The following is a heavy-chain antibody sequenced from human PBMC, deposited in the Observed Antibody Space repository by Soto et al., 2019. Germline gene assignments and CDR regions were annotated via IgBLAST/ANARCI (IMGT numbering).Heavy chain of an antibody. Sequence: SETLSLTCAVSGYSISSGYYWSWIRQPPGKGLEWIGEINHSGSTNSNPSLKSRVTTSVDTSKNQFSLKLRSVTAADTAVYYCARGVSVIVDVPRDAPGKYYFDSWGQGTLVTVSS. CDR2: INHSGST. V-gene: IGHV4-38-2*01. CDR3: ARGVSVIVDVPRDAPGKYYFDS. J-gene: IGHJ4*02. CDR1: GYSISSGYY. D-gene: IGHD2-15*01.